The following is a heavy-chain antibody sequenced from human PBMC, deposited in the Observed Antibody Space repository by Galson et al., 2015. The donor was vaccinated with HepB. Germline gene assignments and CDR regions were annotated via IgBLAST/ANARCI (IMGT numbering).Heavy chain of an antibody. CDR2: IYSGGST. CDR1: GFTVSSNY. D-gene: IGHD3-22*01. V-gene: IGHV3-66*01. Sequence: SLRLSCAASGFTVSSNYMSWVRQAPGKGLEWVSVIYSGGSTYYADSVKGRFTISRDNSKNTLYLQMNSLRAEDTAVYYCARGSNDSSGYYPNLAGYYYYYGMDVWGQGTTVTVSS. J-gene: IGHJ6*02. CDR3: ARGSNDSSGYYPNLAGYYYYYGMDV.